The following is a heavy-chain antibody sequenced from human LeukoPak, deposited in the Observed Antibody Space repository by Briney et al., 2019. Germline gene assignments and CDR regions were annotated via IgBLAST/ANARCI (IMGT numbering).Heavy chain of an antibody. CDR2: LSGSGGST. D-gene: IGHD2-21*01. V-gene: IGHV3-23*01. Sequence: GRSLRLSCAASGFTFDDYAMHWVRQAPGKGLEWVSALSGSGGSTYYADSVKGRFTISRDNSKNTLYLQMNSLRAEDTAVYYCAKGHSPFDYWGQGTLVTVSS. J-gene: IGHJ4*02. CDR1: GFTFDDYA. CDR3: AKGHSPFDY.